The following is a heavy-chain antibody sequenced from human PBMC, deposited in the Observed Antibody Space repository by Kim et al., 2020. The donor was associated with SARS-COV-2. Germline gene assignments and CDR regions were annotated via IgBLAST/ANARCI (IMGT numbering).Heavy chain of an antibody. CDR3: ARGWDGYNSPFDY. V-gene: IGHV3-30*01. D-gene: IGHD5-12*01. J-gene: IGHJ4*02. Sequence: YADSVKGRFTISRDNSKNTLYLQMNSLRAEDTAVYYCARGWDGYNSPFDYWGQGTLVTVSS.